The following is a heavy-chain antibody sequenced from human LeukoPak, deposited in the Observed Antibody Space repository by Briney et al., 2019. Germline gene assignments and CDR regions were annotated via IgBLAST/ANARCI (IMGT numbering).Heavy chain of an antibody. D-gene: IGHD1-26*01. Sequence: SVNVSFKASGGTFSSYAISWVRQAPGQGLEWMGGIIPIFGTANYAQKFQGRVTITADESTSTAYMELSSLRSEDTAVYYCARVRASVGSYAYYFDYWAQGTLVTVSS. CDR2: IIPIFGTA. CDR3: ARVRASVGSYAYYFDY. J-gene: IGHJ4*02. V-gene: IGHV1-69*13. CDR1: GGTFSSYA.